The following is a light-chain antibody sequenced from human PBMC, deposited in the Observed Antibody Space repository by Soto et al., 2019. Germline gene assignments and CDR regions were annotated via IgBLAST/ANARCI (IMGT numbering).Light chain of an antibody. J-gene: IGKJ1*01. CDR3: QNYNSYSEA. Sequence: DIQMPQSPSTLSGSVGDRVTITCRASQTISSWLAWYQQKPGKAPKLLIYKASTLKSGVPSRFSGSGPGTEFTLTISSLQPDDFATYYCQNYNSYSEAFGQGNKVDIK. CDR2: KAS. V-gene: IGKV1-5*03. CDR1: QTISSW.